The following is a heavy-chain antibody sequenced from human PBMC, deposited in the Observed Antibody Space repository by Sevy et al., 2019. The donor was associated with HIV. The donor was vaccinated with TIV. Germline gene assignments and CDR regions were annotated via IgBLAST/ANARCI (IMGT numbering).Heavy chain of an antibody. D-gene: IGHD2-15*01. CDR1: GGSISSGDYY. CDR2: IYYSGST. V-gene: IGHV4-30-4*01. J-gene: IGHJ3*02. Sequence: SETLSLTCTVSGGSISSGDYYWSWIRQPPGKGLEWIGYIYYSGSTYYNPSLKSRVNISVDTSKNQFSLKLSSVTAADTAVYYCARGGVVVVAATRDDAFDIWGQGTMVTVSS. CDR3: ARGGVVVVAATRDDAFDI.